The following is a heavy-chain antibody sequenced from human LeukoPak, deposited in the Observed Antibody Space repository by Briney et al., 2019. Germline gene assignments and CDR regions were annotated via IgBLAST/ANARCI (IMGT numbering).Heavy chain of an antibody. CDR1: GFTFSSYA. J-gene: IGHJ4*02. D-gene: IGHD3-10*01. CDR2: ISGSGSNT. Sequence: HPGGSLRLSCAASGFTFSSYAMGWVRQAPGKGLEWVSSISGSGSNTYYADSVKGRFTISRDNSKNTLFLQMNSLRAEDTAVYYCAKSPLEHGELLLTRYYFDYWGQGTLVTVSS. V-gene: IGHV3-23*01. CDR3: AKSPLEHGELLLTRYYFDY.